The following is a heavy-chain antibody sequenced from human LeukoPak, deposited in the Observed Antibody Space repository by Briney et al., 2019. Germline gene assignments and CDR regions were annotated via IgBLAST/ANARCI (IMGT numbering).Heavy chain of an antibody. J-gene: IGHJ4*02. Sequence: GRSLRLSCTTSGFTFGDYAMSWVRQAPGKGLEWVGFIRSKAYGGTTEYAASVKGRFTISRDDSRRIVYLQMNSLKTEDTAVYYCTKEGRGSDAFDYWGQGTLVTVSS. CDR3: TKEGRGSDAFDY. CDR2: IRSKAYGGTT. V-gene: IGHV3-49*04. D-gene: IGHD3-16*01. CDR1: GFTFGDYA.